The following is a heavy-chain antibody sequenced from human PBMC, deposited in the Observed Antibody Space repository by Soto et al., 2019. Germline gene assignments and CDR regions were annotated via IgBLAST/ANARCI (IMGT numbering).Heavy chain of an antibody. D-gene: IGHD1-7*01. CDR2: IVIGSGST. CDR3: AANKNNWNYESYY. CDR1: GFTFSTSA. V-gene: IGHV1-58*01. Sequence: GASVKVSCKASGFTFSTSAVQWVRQARGQRLEWIGWIVIGSGSTNYAQKFQERVTITRDMSTSTAYMELSSLRSEDTATYYCAANKNNWNYESYYLGHGTPVTGSS. J-gene: IGHJ4*01.